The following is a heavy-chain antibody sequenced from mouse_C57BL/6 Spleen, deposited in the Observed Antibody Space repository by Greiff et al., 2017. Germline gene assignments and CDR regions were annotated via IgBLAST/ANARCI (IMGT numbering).Heavy chain of an antibody. D-gene: IGHD1-1*01. CDR3: ARIYYYGSGYYFDY. CDR2: ISDGGSYT. J-gene: IGHJ2*01. V-gene: IGHV5-4*03. CDR1: GFTFSSYA. Sequence: EVKLVESGGGLVKPGGSLKLSCAASGFTFSSYAMSWVRQTPEKRLEWVATISDGGSYTYYPDNVKGRFTISRDNAKNNLYLQMSHLKSEDTAMYYCARIYYYGSGYYFDYWGQGTTLTVSS.